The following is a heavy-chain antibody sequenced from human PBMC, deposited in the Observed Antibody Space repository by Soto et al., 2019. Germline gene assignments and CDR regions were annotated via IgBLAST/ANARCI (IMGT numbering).Heavy chain of an antibody. CDR1: GYTFTSYD. Sequence: QVQLVQSGAEVKKPGASVKVSCKASGYTFTSYDINWVRQATGQGLEWMGWKNPNSGNTGYAQKFHGRVTMTRNTSIITAYMEVSSLRSEDTAVYYCARCGFFFFAAPTNPFDYWGQGTLVTVSS. J-gene: IGHJ4*02. V-gene: IGHV1-8*01. CDR3: ARCGFFFFAAPTNPFDY. CDR2: KNPNSGNT. D-gene: IGHD3-3*01.